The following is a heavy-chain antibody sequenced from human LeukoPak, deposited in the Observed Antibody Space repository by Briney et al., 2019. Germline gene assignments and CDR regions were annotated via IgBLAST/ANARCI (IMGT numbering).Heavy chain of an antibody. Sequence: SQTLSLTCTVSGGSISSGDCYWSWIRQPPGKGLEWIGYIYYSGSTYYNPSLKSRVTISVDTSKNQFSLKLSSVTAADTAVYYCARGHIVVVTAASAFFDYWGQGTLVTVSS. CDR1: GGSISSGDCY. J-gene: IGHJ4*02. V-gene: IGHV4-30-4*01. D-gene: IGHD2-21*02. CDR3: ARGHIVVVTAASAFFDY. CDR2: IYYSGST.